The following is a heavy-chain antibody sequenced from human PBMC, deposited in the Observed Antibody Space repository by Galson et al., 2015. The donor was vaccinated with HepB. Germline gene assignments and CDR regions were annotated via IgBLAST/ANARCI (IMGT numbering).Heavy chain of an antibody. D-gene: IGHD2-2*01. J-gene: IGHJ4*02. CDR1: GFPFTPYG. CDR2: IWADGGRK. V-gene: IGHV3-33*01. CDR3: ARDDAGASNTLDY. Sequence: SLRLSCAASGFPFTPYGMHWVRQTPGKGLEWVVVIWADGGRKSYADSVKGRFTISRDNSRNTLYLQMNSLRAEDTAVYYCARDDAGASNTLDYWGQGTLVTASS.